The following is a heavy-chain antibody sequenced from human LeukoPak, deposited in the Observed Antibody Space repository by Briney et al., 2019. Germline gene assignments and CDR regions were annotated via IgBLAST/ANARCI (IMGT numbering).Heavy chain of an antibody. D-gene: IGHD6-13*01. CDR1: GYSFTTYW. V-gene: IGHV5-51*01. J-gene: IGHJ4*02. CDR3: ARQGTASRFGYFDY. CDR2: IYPGDSDT. Sequence: GESLKISCKGSGYSFTTYWIGWVRQMPGKGLEWMGIIYPGDSDTRYSPSFQGQVTITADKSISTAYLQWSSLKASDTAMYYCARQGTASRFGYFDYWGQGTLVAVSS.